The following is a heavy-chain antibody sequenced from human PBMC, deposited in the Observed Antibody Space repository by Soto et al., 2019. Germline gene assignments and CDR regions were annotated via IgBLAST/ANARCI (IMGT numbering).Heavy chain of an antibody. J-gene: IGHJ4*02. CDR1: GGTFSSYA. Sequence: AASVKVSCKASGGTFSSYAISWVRQAPGQGLEWMGVVIPIFGTANYAQKLQGSVTITADESTSTAYMELSSLRSEDTAVYYCARWAQLADRGYFDYWGQGTLVTVSS. CDR3: ARWAQLADRGYFDY. CDR2: VIPIFGTA. D-gene: IGHD6-6*01. V-gene: IGHV1-69*13.